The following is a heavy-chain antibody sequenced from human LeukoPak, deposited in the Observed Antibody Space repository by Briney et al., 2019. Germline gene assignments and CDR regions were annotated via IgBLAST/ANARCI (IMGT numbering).Heavy chain of an antibody. CDR2: IIPIFGTA. D-gene: IGHD4-17*01. CDR1: GGTFSSYA. V-gene: IGHV1-69*13. CDR3: ASRSTHGDYVYY. Sequence: ASVKVSCKASGGTFSSYAISWVRQAPGQGLEWMGGIIPIFGTANYAQKFQGRVTITADESTSTAYMELSSLRSEDTAVYYCASRSTHGDYVYYWGQGTLVTVSS. J-gene: IGHJ4*02.